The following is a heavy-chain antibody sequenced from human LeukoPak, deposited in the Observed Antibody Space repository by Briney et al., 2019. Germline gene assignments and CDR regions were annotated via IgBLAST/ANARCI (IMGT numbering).Heavy chain of an antibody. CDR1: GGSISSSSYY. J-gene: IGHJ4*02. CDR2: IYYSGST. V-gene: IGHV4-39*01. D-gene: IGHD3-10*01. CDR3: ARHESHPDYYGVDY. Sequence: SETLSLTCTVSGGSISSSSYYWGWIRQPPGKGLEWIGSIYYSGSTYYNPSLKSRVTISIDTSKNQFSLKLSSVTAADTAVYFCARHESHPDYYGVDYWGQGTLVTVSS.